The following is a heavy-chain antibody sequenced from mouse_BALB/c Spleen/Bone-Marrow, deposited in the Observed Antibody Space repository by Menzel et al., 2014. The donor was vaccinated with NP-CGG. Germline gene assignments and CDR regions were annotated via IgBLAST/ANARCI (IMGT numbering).Heavy chain of an antibody. Sequence: VQLQQSGAELARPGASVWMSYKASGYTFTSYPMNWVKQRPGQGLEWIGYINPSSGHTNYNQKFKDKATLTADKSSSTAYMQLSSLTSEDSAVYYCTRRAAYYFDYWGQGTTLTVSS. CDR1: GYTFTSYP. D-gene: IGHD3-3*01. J-gene: IGHJ2*01. V-gene: IGHV1-4*01. CDR2: INPSSGHT. CDR3: TRRAAYYFDY.